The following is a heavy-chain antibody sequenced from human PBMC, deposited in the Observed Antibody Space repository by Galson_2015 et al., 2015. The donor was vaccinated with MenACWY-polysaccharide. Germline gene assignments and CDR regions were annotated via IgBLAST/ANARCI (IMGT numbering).Heavy chain of an antibody. D-gene: IGHD2-2*01. CDR2: ISGSGGTT. Sequence: SLRPSCAASGFTFSSYAMSWVRQAPGKGLEWVAAISGSGGTTYYADSVKGRFTISRDNSKNMVYLQMNSLRAEDTAVYYSLVVPGGNYRAMDVWGQGTTVTVSS. CDR1: GFTFSSYA. V-gene: IGHV3-23*01. J-gene: IGHJ6*02. CDR3: LVVPGGNYRAMDV.